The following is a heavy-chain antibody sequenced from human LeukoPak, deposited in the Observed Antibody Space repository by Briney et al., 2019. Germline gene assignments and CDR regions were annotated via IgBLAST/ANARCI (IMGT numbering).Heavy chain of an antibody. CDR3: ARGGYYYSPGRYFDY. CDR2: IYTSGST. J-gene: IGHJ4*02. Sequence: KPSETLSLTCTVSGGSISTYYWSWIRQPAGKGLEWIGRIYTSGSTDYNPSLKSRVTMSVDTSKNQFSLRLSSVTAADTAVYYCARGGYYYSPGRYFDYWGQGTLVTVSS. V-gene: IGHV4-4*07. CDR1: GGSISTYY. D-gene: IGHD3-22*01.